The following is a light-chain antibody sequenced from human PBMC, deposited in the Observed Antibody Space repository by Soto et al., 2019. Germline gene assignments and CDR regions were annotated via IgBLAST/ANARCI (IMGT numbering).Light chain of an antibody. CDR2: GAS. V-gene: IGKV3-15*01. Sequence: EIVMTQSPATLSVSPGERSTLSCRASQSVSSNLAWYQQKPGQPPRLLSSGASTWATGIPARLSGSGSGTECTLTISRLQSEYFAGYDCQQYNNWPSGNTFGQGTNLEIK. CDR1: QSVSSN. CDR3: QQYNNWPSGNT. J-gene: IGKJ2*01.